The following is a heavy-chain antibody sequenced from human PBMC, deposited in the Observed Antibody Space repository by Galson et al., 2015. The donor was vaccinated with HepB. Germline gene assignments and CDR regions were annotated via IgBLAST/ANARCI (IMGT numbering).Heavy chain of an antibody. J-gene: IGHJ1*01. CDR1: GYTFTSYA. V-gene: IGHV1-3*01. Sequence: SVKVSCKASGYTFTSYALHWVRQAPGQRLEWMGWIDAGNGNTKYSQKFQGRVSITRDTSASTAYMELSSLRSEDTAVYFCEREDSSSWYTFFQHWGQGTLVTVSS. D-gene: IGHD6-13*01. CDR2: IDAGNGNT. CDR3: EREDSSSWYTFFQH.